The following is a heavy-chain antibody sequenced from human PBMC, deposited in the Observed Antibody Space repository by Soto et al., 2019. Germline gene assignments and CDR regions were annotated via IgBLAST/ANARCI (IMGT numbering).Heavy chain of an antibody. J-gene: IGHJ1*01. Sequence: SETLSLTCTVSGGSASSGPYYWSWIRQPPGMGLEGIGYIYYSGNTSYNPTLKSRVTISVDTCKTQFSLELRSVSAADTAVYYCARGGTSSRRAVAGYFLYWGQGTQVTVSS. V-gene: IGHV4-61*01. CDR1: GGSASSGPYY. CDR2: IYYSGNT. D-gene: IGHD1-7*01. CDR3: ARGGTSSRRAVAGYFLY.